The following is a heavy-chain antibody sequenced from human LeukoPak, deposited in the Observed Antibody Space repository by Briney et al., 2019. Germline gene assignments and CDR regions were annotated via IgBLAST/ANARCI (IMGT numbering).Heavy chain of an antibody. CDR1: GGSVSSSNW. CDR3: ARDGGLTIVRGVVDL. V-gene: IGHV4-4*02. J-gene: IGHJ5*02. D-gene: IGHD3-10*01. Sequence: SETLSLTCTVSGGSVSSSNWWTWIRQTPGKGLEWIGEIFHTGHTNYNPSLKSRVTISVDKSSNHFSLNLNSVTAADTAVYYCARDGGLTIVRGVVDLWCQGTLVTVSS. CDR2: IFHTGHT.